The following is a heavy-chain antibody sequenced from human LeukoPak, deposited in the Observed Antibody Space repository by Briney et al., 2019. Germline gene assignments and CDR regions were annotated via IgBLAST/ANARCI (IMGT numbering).Heavy chain of an antibody. J-gene: IGHJ4*02. CDR2: IYTSGST. CDR1: GGSISSGSYY. D-gene: IGHD5-18*01. V-gene: IGHV4-61*02. Sequence: PSETLSLTCTVSGGSISSGSYYWSWIRQPAGKGLEWIGRIYTSGSTNYNPSLKSRVTISVDTSKNQFSLKLSSVTAADTAVYYCARDHVDTAMGIDYWGQGTLVTVSS. CDR3: ARDHVDTAMGIDY.